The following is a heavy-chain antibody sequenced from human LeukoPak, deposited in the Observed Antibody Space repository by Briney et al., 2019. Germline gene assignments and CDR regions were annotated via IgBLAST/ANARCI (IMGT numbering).Heavy chain of an antibody. CDR2: ISSSSSTI. D-gene: IGHD1-26*01. J-gene: IGHJ4*02. Sequence: PGGSLRLSCAASGFTFSSYSMKWVRQAPGRGLEWVSYISSSSSTIYYADSVKGRFTISRDNAKNSLYLQMNSLRAEDTAVYYCARDPGVVGATRNWGQGTLVTVSS. CDR3: ARDPGVVGATRN. CDR1: GFTFSSYS. V-gene: IGHV3-48*01.